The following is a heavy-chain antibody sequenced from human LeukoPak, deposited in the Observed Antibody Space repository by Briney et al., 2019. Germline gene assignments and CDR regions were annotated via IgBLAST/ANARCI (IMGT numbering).Heavy chain of an antibody. CDR1: GFTFSTYG. CDR3: AKVLTGYANWFDP. D-gene: IGHD3-9*01. Sequence: GSLRLSCAASGFTFSTYGMHWVRQAPGKGLEWVAFIRYDGNNEYYADSVKGRFTISRDNSKNTLYLQMNSLRAEDTAVYYCAKVLTGYANWFDPWGQGTLVTVSS. CDR2: IRYDGNNE. V-gene: IGHV3-30*02. J-gene: IGHJ5*02.